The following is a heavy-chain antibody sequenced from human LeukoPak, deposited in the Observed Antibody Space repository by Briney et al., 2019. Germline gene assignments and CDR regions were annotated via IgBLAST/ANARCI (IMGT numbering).Heavy chain of an antibody. J-gene: IGHJ3*02. CDR3: SWDHTGKEDI. D-gene: IGHD2-8*02. CDR2: VNWNGGST. V-gene: IGHV3-20*04. CDR1: GFTFDDYG. Sequence: GGSLRLSCAASGFTFDDYGMSWVRQAPGKGLEWISGVNWNGGSTGYADSVKGRFTISRDNAKNTLYLQMNSLRADDTAVYYCSWDHTGKEDIWGQGTMVTVSS.